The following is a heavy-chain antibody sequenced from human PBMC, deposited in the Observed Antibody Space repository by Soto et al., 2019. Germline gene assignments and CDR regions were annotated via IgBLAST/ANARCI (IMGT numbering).Heavy chain of an antibody. Sequence: SESLSLTCTVSGGSISIYYWSWIRQPPGKGLEWIGYIYYSGSTNYNPSLKSRVTISVDTSKNQFSLKLSSVTAADTAVYYCARATTYYYNSSGYNYYYYYGMDVWGQATTVTVSS. CDR3: ARATTYYYNSSGYNYYYYYGMDV. CDR2: IYYSGST. J-gene: IGHJ6*02. D-gene: IGHD3-22*01. V-gene: IGHV4-59*01. CDR1: GGSISIYY.